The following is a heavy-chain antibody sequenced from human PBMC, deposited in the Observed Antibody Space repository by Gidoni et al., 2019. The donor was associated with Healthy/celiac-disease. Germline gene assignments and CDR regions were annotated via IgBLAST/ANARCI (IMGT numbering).Heavy chain of an antibody. CDR3: ARDGYEWWRAFDI. J-gene: IGHJ3*02. V-gene: IGHV3-21*01. Sequence: EVQLVESGGGLVKPGGSLRLSCAASGFTFSSYSMNWVRQAPGKGLEWVSSISSSSSYIYYADSVKGRFTISRDNAKNSLYLQMNSLRAEDTAVYYCARDGYEWWRAFDIWGQGTMVTVSS. CDR1: GFTFSSYS. D-gene: IGHD2-15*01. CDR2: ISSSSSYI.